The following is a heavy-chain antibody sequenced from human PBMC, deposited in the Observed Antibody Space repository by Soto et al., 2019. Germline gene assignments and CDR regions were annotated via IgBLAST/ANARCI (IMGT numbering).Heavy chain of an antibody. J-gene: IGHJ4*02. Sequence: PSETLSLTCTVSGDSMSSGDYYWSWIRQPPGKGLEWIGCIYYSGSTYYNPSLKSRVTISVDTSKNQFSLKLSSVTAADTAVYYCAGIYSGYEYHFDYWGQGTLVTVSS. CDR2: IYYSGST. CDR3: AGIYSGYEYHFDY. V-gene: IGHV4-39*01. CDR1: GDSMSSGDYY. D-gene: IGHD5-12*01.